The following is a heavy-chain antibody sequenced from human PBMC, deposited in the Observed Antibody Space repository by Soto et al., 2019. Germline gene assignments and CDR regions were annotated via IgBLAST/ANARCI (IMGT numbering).Heavy chain of an antibody. D-gene: IGHD3-10*01. CDR3: TLPYHDGSESYYFQY. CDR1: GFSFRNAW. Sequence: EVQLVESGGGLVKPGESLRLSCAASGFSFRNAWMNWVRQAPGRGLEWVGRIKSKADGGTTDYAAPVRDRFIISRDDSKNTLYLQMNSLEIEDTAVYYCTLPYHDGSESYYFQYWGQGTLVTVSS. V-gene: IGHV3-15*07. CDR2: IKSKADGGTT. J-gene: IGHJ1*01.